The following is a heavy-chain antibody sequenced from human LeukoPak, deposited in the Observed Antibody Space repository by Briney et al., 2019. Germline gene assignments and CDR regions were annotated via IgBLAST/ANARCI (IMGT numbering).Heavy chain of an antibody. CDR1: GFTFSSYA. J-gene: IGHJ4*02. Sequence: QTGGSLRLSCAASGFTFSSYAMHWVRQAPGKGLEWVAVISYDGSNKYYADSVKGRFTISRDNSKNTLYLQMNSLRAEDTAVYYCAKAYYSDCWGQGTLVTVSS. D-gene: IGHD3-16*01. V-gene: IGHV3-30-3*01. CDR3: AKAYYSDC. CDR2: ISYDGSNK.